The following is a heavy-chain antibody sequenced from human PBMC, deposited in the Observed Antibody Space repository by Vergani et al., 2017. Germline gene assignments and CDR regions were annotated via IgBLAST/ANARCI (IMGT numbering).Heavy chain of an antibody. Sequence: QVQLVQSGAEVKKPGASVKVSCKVSGYTLTELSMHWVRQAPGKGLEWMGGFDPEDGETIYAQKFQGRVTMTADKSTSTAYMELSSLRSEDTAVYYCARDRVVRGAYGMDVWGQGTTVTVSS. CDR2: FDPEDGET. CDR3: ARDRVVRGAYGMDV. J-gene: IGHJ6*02. V-gene: IGHV1-24*01. CDR1: GYTLTELS. D-gene: IGHD3-10*01.